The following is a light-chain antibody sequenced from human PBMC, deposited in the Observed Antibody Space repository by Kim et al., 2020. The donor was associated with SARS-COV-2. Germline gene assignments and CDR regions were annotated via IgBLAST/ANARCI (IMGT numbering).Light chain of an antibody. Sequence: QSITISCPGTTSDVGGYTYVSWYQQHPGKAPKLMIYDVSNRPSGVSNRFSGSKSGNTASLTISGLQAEDEADYYCSSYTSSSTLVVFGGRTQLTVL. CDR1: TSDVGGYTY. J-gene: IGLJ2*01. CDR2: DVS. CDR3: SSYTSSSTLVV. V-gene: IGLV2-14*03.